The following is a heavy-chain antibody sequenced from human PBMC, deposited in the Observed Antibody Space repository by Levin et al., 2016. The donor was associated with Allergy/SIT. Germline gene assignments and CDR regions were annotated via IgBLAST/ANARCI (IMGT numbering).Heavy chain of an antibody. V-gene: IGHV1-69*13. Sequence: SVKVSCKASGDSFSSYAISWVRQAPGQGLEWMGGIIPISGTANYAQKFQGRVTFTADESTYTVYMELSSLRSEDTAVYFCARSRVYSGTFYADGVHFDFWGQGTLVTVSS. D-gene: IGHD1-26*01. J-gene: IGHJ4*02. CDR1: GDSFSSYA. CDR2: IIPISGTA. CDR3: ARSRVYSGTFYADGVHFDF.